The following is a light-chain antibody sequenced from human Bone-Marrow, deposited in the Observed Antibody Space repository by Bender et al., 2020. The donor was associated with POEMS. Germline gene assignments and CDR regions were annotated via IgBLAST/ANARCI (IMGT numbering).Light chain of an antibody. CDR3: CSYARTDTWM. Sequence: SALTQPASVSGSPGQSITISCTGTSGDIGYYNLVSWYQQYPGKAPKLMVYEGTKRPSGVSSRFSGSMSGNTASLAISGLQAADEAHYYCCSYARTDTWMFGGGTKLTVL. CDR2: EGT. CDR1: SGDIGYYNL. V-gene: IGLV2-23*01. J-gene: IGLJ3*02.